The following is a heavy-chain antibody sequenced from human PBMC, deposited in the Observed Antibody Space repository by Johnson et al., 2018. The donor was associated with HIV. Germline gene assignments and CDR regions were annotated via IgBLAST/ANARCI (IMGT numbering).Heavy chain of an antibody. CDR3: ARDTIAWGLLPPIGAFDI. Sequence: EVQLVESGGGLVQPGGSLRLSCAASGFTFRNHWMSWVRQAPGKGLEWVANINQDGSEKYYVGSLEGRFTISRDNAKTSLYLQMNSLRAEDTAVYYCARDTIAWGLLPPIGAFDIWGQGTMVTVSS. CDR1: GFTFRNHW. CDR2: INQDGSEK. V-gene: IGHV3-7*05. J-gene: IGHJ3*02. D-gene: IGHD1-26*01.